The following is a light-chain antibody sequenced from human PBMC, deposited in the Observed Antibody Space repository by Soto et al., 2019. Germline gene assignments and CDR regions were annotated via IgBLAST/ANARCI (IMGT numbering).Light chain of an antibody. J-gene: IGLJ2*01. CDR3: SSYTSSSTRV. CDR1: SSDVGGYNY. CDR2: DVS. V-gene: IGLV2-14*03. Sequence: QSVLTQPASVSGSPGQSIAISCTGTSSDVGGYNYVSWYQHHPGKAPKLMIYDVSNRPSGVSDRFSGSKSDNTASLTISGLQAEDEADYYCSSYTSSSTRVFGGGTKLTVL.